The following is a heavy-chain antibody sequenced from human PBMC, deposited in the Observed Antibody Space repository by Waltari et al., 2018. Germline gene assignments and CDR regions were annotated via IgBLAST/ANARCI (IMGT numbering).Heavy chain of an antibody. D-gene: IGHD3-9*01. CDR2: ISYSGTT. J-gene: IGHJ5*02. CDR1: GGSLRDESSY. CDR3: ARGGVNYNNWFDP. Sequence: QLRLQESDPGLVKPSETLSVTCIVSGGSLRDESSYWGWLRQSPEKGLEWIGHISYSGTTFYNPSLMSRVTLSVDTLKNQFSLEMTSLTAADTAVYYCARGGVNYNNWFDPWGQGTPVTVSS. V-gene: IGHV4-39*01.